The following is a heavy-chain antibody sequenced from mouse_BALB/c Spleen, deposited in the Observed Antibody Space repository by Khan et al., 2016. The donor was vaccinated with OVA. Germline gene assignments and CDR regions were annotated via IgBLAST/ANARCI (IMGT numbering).Heavy chain of an antibody. CDR1: GYTFTSYT. V-gene: IGHV1-4*01. CDR3: AREGAYYRADGWFAY. Sequence: VQLVESGAELARPGASVKMSCKASGYTFTSYTMHWVKQRPGQGLEWIGYISPSSGYTNYNQKFKDEATLTADKSSSTAYMQLSSLTSEDSAVYYCAREGAYYRADGWFAYWGQGTLVTVSA. CDR2: ISPSSGYT. D-gene: IGHD2-14*01. J-gene: IGHJ3*01.